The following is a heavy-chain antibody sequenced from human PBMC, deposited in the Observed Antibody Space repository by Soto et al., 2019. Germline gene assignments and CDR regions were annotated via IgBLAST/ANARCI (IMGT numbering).Heavy chain of an antibody. CDR2: INHSGST. CDR1: GGSISSSNW. CDR3: ARGRIAAAGHSLYYFDY. D-gene: IGHD6-13*01. J-gene: IGHJ4*02. Sequence: SETLSLTCAVSGGSISSSNWWSWVRQPPGKGLEWIGEINHSGSTNYNPSLKSRVTISVDTSKNQFSLKLSSVTAADTAVYYCARGRIAAAGHSLYYFDYWGQGTLVTVSS. V-gene: IGHV4-4*02.